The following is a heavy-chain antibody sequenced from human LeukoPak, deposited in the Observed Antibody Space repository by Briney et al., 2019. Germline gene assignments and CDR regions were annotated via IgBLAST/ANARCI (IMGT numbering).Heavy chain of an antibody. V-gene: IGHV1-8*01. J-gene: IGHJ4*02. CDR2: MNPNSGNT. CDR3: ARATPELNRPFDY. D-gene: IGHD3-10*01. CDR1: GYTFTSYD. Sequence: ASVKVSCKASGYTFTSYDINWVRQATGQGLEWMGWMNPNSGNTGYAQKFQGRVTVTRNTSISTAYMELSSLRSEDTAVYYCARATPELNRPFDYWGQGTLVTVSS.